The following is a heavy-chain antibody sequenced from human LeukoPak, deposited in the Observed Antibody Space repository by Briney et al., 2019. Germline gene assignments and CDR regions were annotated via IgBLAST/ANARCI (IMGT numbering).Heavy chain of an antibody. J-gene: IGHJ4*02. D-gene: IGHD3-3*01. V-gene: IGHV3-15*01. CDR2: IKSKTDGGTT. CDR1: GFTFSNYW. Sequence: AGGSLRLSCAASGFTFSNYWMSWVRQAPGKGLEWVGRIKSKTDGGTTDYAAPVKGRFTISRDDSKNTLYLQMNSLKTEDTAVYYCTTEAFFGVAYYWGQGTLVTVSS. CDR3: TTEAFFGVAYY.